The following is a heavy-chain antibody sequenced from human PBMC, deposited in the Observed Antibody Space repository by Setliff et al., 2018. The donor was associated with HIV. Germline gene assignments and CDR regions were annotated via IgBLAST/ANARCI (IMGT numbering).Heavy chain of an antibody. CDR1: GGSISSYY. CDR2: IYYSGST. V-gene: IGHV4-59*01. D-gene: IGHD6-13*01. Sequence: SETLSLTCTVSGGSISSYYWSWIRQPPGKGLEWIGYIYYSGSTNYNPSLKGRVTISVDTSKNQFSLKLSSVIAADTAVYYCARESPSSSWFYFDFWGQGTLVTVSS. CDR3: ARESPSSSWFYFDF. J-gene: IGHJ4*02.